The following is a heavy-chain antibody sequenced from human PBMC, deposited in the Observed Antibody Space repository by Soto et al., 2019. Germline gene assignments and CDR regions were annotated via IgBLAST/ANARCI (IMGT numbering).Heavy chain of an antibody. CDR2: IKEDGNEK. J-gene: IGHJ3*01. CDR1: GITLGDYW. CDR3: ARDLTPHISGWYYDAFDV. Sequence: EVQLVASGGGLVQPGGSLSLSCVASGITLGDYWMTWVRQAPGKGPEWVADIKEDGNEKNYVDSVKGRCTISRDNAENSLLLQMNSLRAEDTAVYYCARDLTPHISGWYYDAFDVWAQGTMVTVTS. V-gene: IGHV3-7*01. D-gene: IGHD6-19*01.